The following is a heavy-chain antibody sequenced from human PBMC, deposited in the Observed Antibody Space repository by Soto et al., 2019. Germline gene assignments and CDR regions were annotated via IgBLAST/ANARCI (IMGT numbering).Heavy chain of an antibody. V-gene: IGHV1-18*01. J-gene: IGHJ4*02. CDR2: TSGYNTHT. CDR3: ARGSSYGRSSWPDY. CDR1: GYTFSSYG. D-gene: IGHD6-13*01. Sequence: QIQLVQSGAEVKKPGTSVKVTCKTSGYTFSSYGVTWVRQAPGQGLEWIGWTSGYNTHTNYAPKLHDRVIMTTDLPTCTASMELRSLRSDDTAIYYCARGSSYGRSSWPDYWGQGTLVIVSS.